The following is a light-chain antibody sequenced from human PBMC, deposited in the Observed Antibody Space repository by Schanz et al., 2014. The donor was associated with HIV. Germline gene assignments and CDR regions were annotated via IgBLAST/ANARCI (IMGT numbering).Light chain of an antibody. V-gene: IGLV3-1*01. CDR1: KWGDKY. CDR3: QSWDSNTAHVV. J-gene: IGLJ2*01. CDR2: QDT. Sequence: SYELTQPPSVSVSPGETATITCSGDKWGDKYACWYQQKPGQSPVVVIYQDTRRSSGIPERFSGSNSENTATLTINGTQAVDEADYYCQSWDSNTAHVVFGGGTQLTVL.